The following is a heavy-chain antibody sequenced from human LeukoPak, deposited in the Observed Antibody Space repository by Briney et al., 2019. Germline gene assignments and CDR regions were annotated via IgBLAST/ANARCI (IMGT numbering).Heavy chain of an antibody. CDR2: INPNSGGT. Sequence: ASVKVSCKASRYTFTGYYMHWVRQAPGQGLEWMGWINPNSGGTNYAQKFQGRVTMTRDTSISTAYMELSRLRSDDTAVYYCARGGAGGLLRFLEWFRGPPDYWGQGTLVTVSS. CDR1: RYTFTGYY. D-gene: IGHD3-3*01. CDR3: ARGGAGGLLRFLEWFRGPPDY. J-gene: IGHJ4*02. V-gene: IGHV1-2*02.